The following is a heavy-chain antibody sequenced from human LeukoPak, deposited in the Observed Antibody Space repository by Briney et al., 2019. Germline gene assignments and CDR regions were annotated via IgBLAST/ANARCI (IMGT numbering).Heavy chain of an antibody. CDR3: ARDSTYWYDTACAGPDYFDY. CDR2: ISSDGSKP. V-gene: IGHV3-30*01. J-gene: IGHJ4*02. D-gene: IGHD3-22*01. Sequence: PGRSPRLSCAASGFIFSNYAMHWVRQAPGKGLEWVALISSDGSKPYHADSVKGRFSISRDNSKNTLYLQLNSLRAEDTAVYAGARDSTYWYDTACAGPDYFDYWGQGTLVTVSS. CDR1: GFIFSNYA.